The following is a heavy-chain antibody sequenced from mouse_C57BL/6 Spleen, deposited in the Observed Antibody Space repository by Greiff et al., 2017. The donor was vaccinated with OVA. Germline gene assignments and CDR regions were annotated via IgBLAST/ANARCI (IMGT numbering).Heavy chain of an antibody. D-gene: IGHD4-1*01. CDR2: ISDGGSYT. Sequence: EVQGVESGGGLVKPGGSLKLSCAASGFTFSSYAMSWVRQTPEKRLEWVATISDGGSYTYYPDNVKGRFTISRDNAKNNLYLQMSHLKSEDTAMYYCAREGDWGLDYWGQGTTLTVSS. J-gene: IGHJ2*01. V-gene: IGHV5-4*01. CDR1: GFTFSSYA. CDR3: AREGDWGLDY.